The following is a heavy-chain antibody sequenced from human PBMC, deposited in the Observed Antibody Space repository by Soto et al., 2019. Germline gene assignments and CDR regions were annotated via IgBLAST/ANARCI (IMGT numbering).Heavy chain of an antibody. Sequence: QVQLVQSGAEVKKPGASVKVSCKASGYTFTSYAMHWVRQAPGQRLEWMGWINAGNGNKKYSQKFKGRVTITRDTSASTAYMELSSLRSEDTAVYYCARDGAVAGNSNFDYWGQGTLVTVSS. CDR2: INAGNGNK. CDR1: GYTFTSYA. D-gene: IGHD6-19*01. CDR3: ARDGAVAGNSNFDY. V-gene: IGHV1-3*01. J-gene: IGHJ4*02.